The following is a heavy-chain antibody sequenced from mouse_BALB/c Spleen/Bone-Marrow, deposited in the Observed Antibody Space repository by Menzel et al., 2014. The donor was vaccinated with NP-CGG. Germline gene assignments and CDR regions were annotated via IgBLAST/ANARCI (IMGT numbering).Heavy chain of an antibody. V-gene: IGHV5-12-2*01. J-gene: IGHJ2*01. D-gene: IGHD1-1*01. CDR3: ARLITTYFDY. CDR2: ISNGGGST. CDR1: GFTFSSYT. Sequence: EVKLMESGGGLVQPGGSLKLSCAASGFTFSSYTMSWVRQTPEKRLEWVAYISNGGGSTYYPDTVKGRFTISRDNAKNTLYLQMSSLKSEDTAMYYCARLITTYFDYWGQGTTLAVSP.